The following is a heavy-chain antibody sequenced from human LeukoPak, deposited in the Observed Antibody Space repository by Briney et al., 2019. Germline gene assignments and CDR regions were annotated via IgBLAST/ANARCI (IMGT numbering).Heavy chain of an antibody. CDR1: GGTFSSYA. V-gene: IGHV1-69*13. Sequence: SVKVSCKASGGTFSSYAISWVRQAPGQGLEWMGGIIPIFGTANYAQKFQGRVTITADESTSTAYMELSSLRSEDTAVYYCARGLYYYDSSGYYSASDFDYWGQGTLVTVSS. CDR2: IIPIFGTA. D-gene: IGHD3-22*01. J-gene: IGHJ4*02. CDR3: ARGLYYYDSSGYYSASDFDY.